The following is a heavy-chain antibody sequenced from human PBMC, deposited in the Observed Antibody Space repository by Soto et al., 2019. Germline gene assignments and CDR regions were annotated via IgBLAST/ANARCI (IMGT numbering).Heavy chain of an antibody. V-gene: IGHV4-31*03. Sequence: LSLTCTVSGGSISSGGYYWSWIRQHPGKGLEWIGYIYYSGSTYYNPSLKSRVTISVDTSKNQFSLKLSSVTAADTAVYYCARGPYAQYAPFDYWGQGTLVTVSS. CDR2: IYYSGST. CDR3: ARGPYAQYAPFDY. J-gene: IGHJ4*02. CDR1: GGSISSGGYY. D-gene: IGHD2-8*01.